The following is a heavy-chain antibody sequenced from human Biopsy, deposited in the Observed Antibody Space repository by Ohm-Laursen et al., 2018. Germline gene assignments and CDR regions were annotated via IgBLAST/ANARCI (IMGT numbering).Heavy chain of an antibody. Sequence: GTLSLTCIVSGGSISNNNYYWGWIRQPPGKGLVWIGRIYPGGSTNYNPSLKSRVTMSVDTSKKQLPLRLNSVTAADTAVYSCTRVRTFGGVIGGYYFDSWGQGILVTVSS. J-gene: IGHJ4*02. CDR3: TRVRTFGGVIGGYYFDS. V-gene: IGHV4-39*06. CDR2: IYPGGST. D-gene: IGHD3-16*02. CDR1: GGSISNNNYY.